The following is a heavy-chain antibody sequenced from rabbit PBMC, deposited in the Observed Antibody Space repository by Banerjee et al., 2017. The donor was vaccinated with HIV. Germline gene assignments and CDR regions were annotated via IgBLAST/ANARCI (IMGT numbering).Heavy chain of an antibody. Sequence: QEQLEESGGGLVKPEGSLTLTCKASGFSFSNNYVMCWVRQAPGKGLEWIACINSSSGNTVYARWAKGRFTISKTSSTTVTLQMTSLTAADTATYFCVRDVAGYAGYGVTTRLDLWGQGTLVTVS. V-gene: IGHV1S45*01. D-gene: IGHD7-1*01. CDR3: VRDVAGYAGYGVTTRLDL. CDR1: GFSFSNNYV. CDR2: INSSSGNT. J-gene: IGHJ3*01.